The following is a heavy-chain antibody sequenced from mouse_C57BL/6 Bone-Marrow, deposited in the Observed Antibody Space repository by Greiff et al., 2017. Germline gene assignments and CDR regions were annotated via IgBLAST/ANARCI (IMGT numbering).Heavy chain of an antibody. CDR1: GFTFSSYG. V-gene: IGHV5-6*01. CDR3: ARRNYGSSYDDYYAMDY. Sequence: DVQLQESGGDLVKPGGSLKLSCAASGFTFSSYGMSWVRQTPDKRLEWVATISSGGSYTYYPDSVKGRFTISRDNAKNTLYLQMSSLKSEDTAMYYCARRNYGSSYDDYYAMDYWGQGTSVTVSS. J-gene: IGHJ4*01. CDR2: ISSGGSYT. D-gene: IGHD1-1*01.